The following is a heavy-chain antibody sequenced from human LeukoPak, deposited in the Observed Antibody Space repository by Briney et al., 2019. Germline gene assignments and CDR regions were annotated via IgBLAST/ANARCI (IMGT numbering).Heavy chain of an antibody. J-gene: IGHJ4*02. CDR3: ARGFPLRGQLLVLSGLDYLDE. CDR2: IKQDGSEK. D-gene: IGHD6-13*01. CDR1: GLTLSSYW. V-gene: IGHV3-7*01. Sequence: PGGSLRLSCAASGLTLSSYWMSWVRQAPGKGREWVANIKQDGSEKYYVDSVKGRFTISRDNAKKSLYLQMNSLRARDTGMDHCARGFPLRGQLLVLSGLDYLDEWGQGTVVTVSS.